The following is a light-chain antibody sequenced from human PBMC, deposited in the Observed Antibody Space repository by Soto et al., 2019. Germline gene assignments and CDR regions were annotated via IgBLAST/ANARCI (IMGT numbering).Light chain of an antibody. CDR1: QSVSSD. CDR3: QQYNNWPRT. CDR2: GAS. Sequence: EIVMTQSPASLSVSPGDRATLSCRASQSVSSDLAWYHQKPGQAPRLLIYGASTMDTGIPARFSGSGSGTEFTLTINSLQSEDFAVYYCQQYNNWPRTFGQGTKVEIK. V-gene: IGKV3-15*01. J-gene: IGKJ1*01.